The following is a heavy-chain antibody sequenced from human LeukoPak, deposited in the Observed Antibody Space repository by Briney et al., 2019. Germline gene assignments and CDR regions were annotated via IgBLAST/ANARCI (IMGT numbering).Heavy chain of an antibody. V-gene: IGHV1-2*02. D-gene: IGHD3-10*01. Sequence: ASVKVSCKASGYTFTGYYMHWVRQAPGQGLEWMGWINPNSGGTKYGQKFQGRVTMTRDTSISTAYMELSRLRSDDTAVYYCARGFLWFGGPDASDIWGLGTMLTVSS. CDR2: INPNSGGT. CDR3: ARGFLWFGGPDASDI. CDR1: GYTFTGYY. J-gene: IGHJ3*02.